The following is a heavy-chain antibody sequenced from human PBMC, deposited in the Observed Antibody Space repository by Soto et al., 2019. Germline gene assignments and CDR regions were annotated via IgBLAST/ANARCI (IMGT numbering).Heavy chain of an antibody. CDR2: VYYSGST. V-gene: IGHV4-59*02. CDR3: ARGPAASSWFDP. Sequence: PSATLSCTCPLPGGSVCTSYWTWIRQPPGKGLEWIGNVYYSGSTNYNPSLKSRITISVDTSKNQFSLNLSSVTAADTAVYYCARGPAASSWFDPWGQGTRVTVSS. J-gene: IGHJ5*02. D-gene: IGHD2-15*01. CDR1: GGSVCTSY.